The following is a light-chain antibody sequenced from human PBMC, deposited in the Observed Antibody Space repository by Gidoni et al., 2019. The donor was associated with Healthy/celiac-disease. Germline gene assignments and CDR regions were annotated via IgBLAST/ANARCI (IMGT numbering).Light chain of an antibody. J-gene: IGKJ1*01. CDR2: AAS. V-gene: IGKV1-6*01. CDR3: LQDYNYPWT. CDR1: QGIRND. Sequence: AIQMTQYPSSLSASVGDSVTITCRASQGIRNDLGWYQQKPGKAPKLLIYAASSLQSGVPSRFSGSGSGTDFTLTISSLQPEDFASYYCLQDYNYPWTFGQGTKVEIK.